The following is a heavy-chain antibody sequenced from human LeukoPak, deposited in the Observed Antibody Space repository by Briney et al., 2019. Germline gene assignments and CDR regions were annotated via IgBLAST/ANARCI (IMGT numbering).Heavy chain of an antibody. V-gene: IGHV1-2*02. Sequence: ASVKVSCKASGYTFTSYAMNWVRQAPGQGLEWMGWINPNSGGTNYAQKFQGRVTMTRDTSISTAYMELSRLRSDDTAVYYCARDRGTMIVVAQDVNTHWFDPWGQGTLVTVSS. CDR2: INPNSGGT. D-gene: IGHD3-22*01. J-gene: IGHJ5*02. CDR1: GYTFTSYA. CDR3: ARDRGTMIVVAQDVNTHWFDP.